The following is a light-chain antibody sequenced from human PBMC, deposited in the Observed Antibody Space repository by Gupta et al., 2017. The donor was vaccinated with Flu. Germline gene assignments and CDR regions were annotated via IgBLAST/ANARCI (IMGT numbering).Light chain of an antibody. Sequence: QPVLTQSPSASASLGASVKPTCPLRSGHSSYAIAWHQPQPEKGPRFLMRLNSDGSHSKGDGIPDRFLGFSSGAGRYLIISSLQSEDEADYHCQTWGIGSVVFGGGTKLTVL. CDR2: LNSDGSH. CDR1: SGHSSYA. J-gene: IGLJ2*01. V-gene: IGLV4-69*01. CDR3: QTWGIGSVV.